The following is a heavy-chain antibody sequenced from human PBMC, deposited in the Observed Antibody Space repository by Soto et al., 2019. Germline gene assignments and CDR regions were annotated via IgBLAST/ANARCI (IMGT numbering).Heavy chain of an antibody. D-gene: IGHD6-13*01. CDR2: IIPIFGKV. J-gene: IGHJ6*02. CDR1: GGTFNSYA. Sequence: QVQLVQSGAEVKKPGSSVKVSCKASGGTFNSYALSWVRQASGQGLEWMGGIIPIFGKVNFAQNFQGRVTITADESTSPAYMELSSLGSEDTAVYYCARVGSAAASAGLGYYNYPMDVWGQGTTVIVSS. CDR3: ARVGSAAASAGLGYYNYPMDV. V-gene: IGHV1-69*01.